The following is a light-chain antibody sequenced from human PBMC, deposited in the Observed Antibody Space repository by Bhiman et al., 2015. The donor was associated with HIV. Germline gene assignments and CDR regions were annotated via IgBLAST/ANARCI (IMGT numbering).Light chain of an antibody. V-gene: IGLV2-14*01. CDR1: NIDVGGYEF. J-gene: IGLJ1*01. CDR2: DVS. CDR3: SSYTISNTYV. Sequence: QSALTQPASVSGSPGQSITISCTGSNIDVGGYEFVSWYQQHPGKTPTLLIYDVSKRPSGVSDRFAGSKSGNTASLIISGLQAEDEADYYCSSYTISNTYVFGTGTKVTVL.